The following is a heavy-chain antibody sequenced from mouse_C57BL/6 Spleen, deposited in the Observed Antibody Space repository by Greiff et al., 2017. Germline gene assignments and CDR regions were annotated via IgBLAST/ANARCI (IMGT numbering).Heavy chain of an antibody. Sequence: VQLKESGPELVKPGASVKISCKASGYSFTGYYMNWVKQSPEKSLEWIGEINPSTGGTTYNQKFKAKATLTVDKSSSTAYMQLKSLTSEDSAVYYCARDDPHYYAMDYWGQGTSVTVSS. CDR2: INPSTGGT. D-gene: IGHD2-3*01. CDR1: GYSFTGYY. V-gene: IGHV1-42*01. CDR3: ARDDPHYYAMDY. J-gene: IGHJ4*01.